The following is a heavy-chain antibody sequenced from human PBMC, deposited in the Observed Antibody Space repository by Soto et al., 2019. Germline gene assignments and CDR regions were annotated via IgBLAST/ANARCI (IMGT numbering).Heavy chain of an antibody. D-gene: IGHD1-26*01. CDR2: IIPIFGTA. V-gene: IGHV1-69*06. CDR1: GGTFSSYA. CDR3: AREGVVGAKYYYYYYGMDV. Sequence: QVQLVQSGAEVKKPGSSVKVSCKASGGTFSSYAISWVRQAPGQVLEWMGGIIPIFGTANYAQKFQGRVTITADKSTSTAYMERSSLRSEDTAVYYCAREGVVGAKYYYYYYGMDVWGQGTTVTVSS. J-gene: IGHJ6*02.